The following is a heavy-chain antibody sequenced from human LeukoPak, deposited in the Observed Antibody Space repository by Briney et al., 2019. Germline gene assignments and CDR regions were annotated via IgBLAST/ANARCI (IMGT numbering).Heavy chain of an antibody. CDR3: VRGGPSTWS. CDR1: GFTFSNYW. V-gene: IGHV3-74*01. J-gene: IGHJ4*02. CDR2: INHDGSDT. D-gene: IGHD2-15*01. Sequence: PGGSLRLSCAASGFTFSNYWMHWVRQVPGRGPVWVSRINHDGSDTIYADSVRGRFTISRDDAKNTLYLQMNNLRAEDTAVYYCVRGGPSTWSRGQGTLVTVSS.